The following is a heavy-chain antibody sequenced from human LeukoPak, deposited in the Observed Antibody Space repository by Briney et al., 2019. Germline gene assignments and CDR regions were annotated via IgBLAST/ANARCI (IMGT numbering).Heavy chain of an antibody. CDR2: ISSGGTTI. D-gene: IGHD3-16*01. V-gene: IGHV3-48*03. J-gene: IGHJ4*02. CDR1: GFTFSRYE. CDR3: ARDTRGSSYAPFDY. Sequence: GGSLRLSCAASGFTFSRYEMNWVRQAPGKGLEWVSYISSGGTTIYYADSVKGRFTISRDNAKNSVYLQMNSLRAEDTAVYYCARDTRGSSYAPFDYWGQGTLVTVSS.